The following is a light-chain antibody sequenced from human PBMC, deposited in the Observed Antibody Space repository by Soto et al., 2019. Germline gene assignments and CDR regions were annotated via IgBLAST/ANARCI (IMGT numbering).Light chain of an antibody. V-gene: IGKV2-30*01. CDR1: QSLAYSDGNTY. CDR2: KVS. Sequence: DVVMTQSPLSLPVTLGQPASISCRSSQSLAYSDGNTYLNWFQQRPGQSPRRLISKVSNRESGVPDRFSGSGSGTDFTLKISRVEAEDVGVYYCMQGTHWPPYTFGKGTKLEIK. CDR3: MQGTHWPPYT. J-gene: IGKJ2*01.